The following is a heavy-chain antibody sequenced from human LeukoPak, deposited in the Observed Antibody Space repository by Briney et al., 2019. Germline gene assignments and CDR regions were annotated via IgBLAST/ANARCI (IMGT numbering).Heavy chain of an antibody. Sequence: ASVKVPCKASGYTFTNYGISWVRQAPGQGLEWMGWISAYNGNTYYAQKFQGRVTMTRDTSTSTVYMELSSLRSEDTAVYYCARGAFTMVRGVTNWFDPWGQGTLVTVSS. D-gene: IGHD3-10*01. J-gene: IGHJ5*02. CDR2: ISAYNGNT. V-gene: IGHV1-18*01. CDR3: ARGAFTMVRGVTNWFDP. CDR1: GYTFTNYG.